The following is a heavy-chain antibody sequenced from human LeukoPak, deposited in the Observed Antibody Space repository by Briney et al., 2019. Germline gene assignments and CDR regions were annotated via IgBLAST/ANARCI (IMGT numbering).Heavy chain of an antibody. CDR3: AKARYGDGRGFDY. CDR2: ISGSGSSI. CDR1: GFTFSNNA. V-gene: IGHV3-23*01. J-gene: IGHJ4*02. Sequence: PGGSLRLSCAASGFTFSNNAMNWVRQAPGKGLEWVSVISGSGSSIYYADSVKGRFTISRDNTKNTLYLQMNSLRAEDTATYDCAKARYGDGRGFDYWGQGTLVTVSS. D-gene: IGHD4-17*01.